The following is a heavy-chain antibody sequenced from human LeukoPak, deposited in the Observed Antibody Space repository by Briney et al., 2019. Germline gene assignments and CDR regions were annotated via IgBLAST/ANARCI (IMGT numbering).Heavy chain of an antibody. V-gene: IGHV1-69*13. CDR1: GGTFSSYA. CDR2: ITPIFGTA. J-gene: IGHJ6*04. Sequence: GASVKVSCKASGGTFSSYAISWVRQAPGQGLEWMGGITPIFGTANYAQKFQGRVTITADESTSTAYMELSSLRSEDTAVYYCARGRRYCSSTSCYPGYYGMDVWGKGTTVTVSS. CDR3: ARGRRYCSSTSCYPGYYGMDV. D-gene: IGHD2-2*01.